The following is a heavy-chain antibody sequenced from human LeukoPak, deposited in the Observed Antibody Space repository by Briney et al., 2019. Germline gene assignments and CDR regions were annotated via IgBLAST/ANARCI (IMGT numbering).Heavy chain of an antibody. Sequence: GGSLRLSCAASGFTFSGYAMSWVREAPGKGLEWVSAITTSGDNAYYVDSVKGRFTMSRDNSKNTLYLQMNSLGADDTAVYYCARDHDNFFDYWGQGTLVSVST. CDR2: ITTSGDNA. V-gene: IGHV3-23*01. CDR3: ARDHDNFFDY. CDR1: GFTFSGYA. D-gene: IGHD3-9*01. J-gene: IGHJ4*02.